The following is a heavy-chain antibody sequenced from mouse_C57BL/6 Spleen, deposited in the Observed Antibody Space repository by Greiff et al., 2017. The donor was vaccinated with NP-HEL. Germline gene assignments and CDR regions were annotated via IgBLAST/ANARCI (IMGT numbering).Heavy chain of an antibody. CDR2: IDPSDSYT. V-gene: IGHV1-69*01. CDR3: ASFYYGNPWFAY. Sequence: VQLQQPGAELVMPGASVKLSCKASGYTFTSYWMHWVKQRPGQGLEWIGEIDPSDSYTNYNQKFKGKSTLTVDKSSSTAYMQLSSLTSEDSAVDYCASFYYGNPWFAYWGQGTLVTVSA. D-gene: IGHD2-1*01. J-gene: IGHJ3*01. CDR1: GYTFTSYW.